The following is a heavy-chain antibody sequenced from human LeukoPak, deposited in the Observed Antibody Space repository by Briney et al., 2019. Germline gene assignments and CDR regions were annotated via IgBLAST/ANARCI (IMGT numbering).Heavy chain of an antibody. CDR1: GYTFTKYF. CDR3: ARDDYGDLQYLEN. D-gene: IGHD4-17*01. J-gene: IGHJ4*02. V-gene: IGHV1-2*02. Sequence: ASVKVSCKASGYTFTKYFLHWVRQAPGQGLEWMGWINPNDGGALYAQKFQGRVTMTTDTSITTAYMEMSRLRSDDTAFYYCARDDYGDLQYLENWGQGTLVTVSS. CDR2: INPNDGGA.